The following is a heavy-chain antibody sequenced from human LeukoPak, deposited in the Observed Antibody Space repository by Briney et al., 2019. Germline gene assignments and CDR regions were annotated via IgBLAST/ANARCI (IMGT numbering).Heavy chain of an antibody. CDR2: IYYSGST. CDR1: GGSISSYY. V-gene: IGHV4-59*01. CDR3: ARDGRFGVDY. Sequence: SETLSLTCTVSGGSISSYYWSWIWQPPGKGLEWIGYIYYSGSTNYNPSLKSRVTISVDTSKNQFSLKLSSVTAADTAVYYCARDGRFGVDYWGQGTLVTVSS. D-gene: IGHD3-10*01. J-gene: IGHJ4*02.